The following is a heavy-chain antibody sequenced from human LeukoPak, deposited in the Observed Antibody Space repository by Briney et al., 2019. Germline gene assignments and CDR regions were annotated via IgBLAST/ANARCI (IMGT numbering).Heavy chain of an antibody. D-gene: IGHD4-17*01. J-gene: IGHJ6*04. CDR1: GGTFSSYA. CDR3: ARGRFGYGDYSSYYYYGMDG. Sequence: EASVKFSCKASGGTFSSYAISCVRQAPGQGLEWMGRIIPIFGTANYAQKFQGRVTITADKSTSTAYMELSSLRSEDTAVYYCARGRFGYGDYSSYYYYGMDGWGKGTTVTVSS. V-gene: IGHV1-69*06. CDR2: IIPIFGTA.